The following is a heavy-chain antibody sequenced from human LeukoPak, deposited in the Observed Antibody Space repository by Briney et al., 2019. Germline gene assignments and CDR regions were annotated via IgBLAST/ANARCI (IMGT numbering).Heavy chain of an antibody. D-gene: IGHD6-19*01. CDR3: ARDSYGSGWYY. CDR2: IYSGGST. Sequence: PGGSLRLSCAASGFTVSSKYMSWVRQAPGKGLEWVSVIYSGGSTYYADSVKGRFTISRDNSKNTPYLQMNSLRAEDTAVYYCARDSYGSGWYYWGQGTLVTVSS. J-gene: IGHJ4*02. V-gene: IGHV3-53*01. CDR1: GFTVSSKY.